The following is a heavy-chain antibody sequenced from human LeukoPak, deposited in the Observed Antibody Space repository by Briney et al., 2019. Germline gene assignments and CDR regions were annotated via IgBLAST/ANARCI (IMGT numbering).Heavy chain of an antibody. J-gene: IGHJ6*03. D-gene: IGHD3-22*01. Sequence: GGSLRLSCAASGFTVSINYMSCGRQAPGKGVEWGSGIYSGGSTYYSDSVKGRFTISREHSKNPLYLQMNSLSAEDPAVYYCARPYYDRSGWDYLDVWGKGTTVTISS. CDR1: GFTVSINY. V-gene: IGHV3-66*04. CDR2: IYSGGST. CDR3: ARPYYDRSGWDYLDV.